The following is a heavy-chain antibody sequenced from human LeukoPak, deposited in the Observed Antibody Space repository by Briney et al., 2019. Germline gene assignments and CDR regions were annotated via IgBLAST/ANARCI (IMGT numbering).Heavy chain of an antibody. J-gene: IGHJ4*02. V-gene: IGHV1-3*01. D-gene: IGHD4-11*01. CDR1: GYTFTTYA. CDR2: INVGNGDT. CDR3: ARXGGMTXXTXFDY. Sequence: ASVKVSCKASGYTFTTYAMHWVRQAPGQRLEWMGWINVGNGDTKYSQKFQGRVTITSDTSASTAYMELSSLRSEDTAVYYCARXGGMTXXTXFDYWGQGTLVTVSS.